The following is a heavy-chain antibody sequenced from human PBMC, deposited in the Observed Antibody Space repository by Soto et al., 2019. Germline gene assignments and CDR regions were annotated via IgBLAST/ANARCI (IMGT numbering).Heavy chain of an antibody. Sequence: SETLSLTCTVSDDFISSYYWNWIRQPAGKGLEWIGRVSTNGATNYNPSLESRVTMSVDTSKNQFSLKLTSVTAADTAVYFCERADSEILTGSYAMDVWGQGTTVTVSS. CDR3: ERADSEILTGSYAMDV. CDR1: DDFISSYY. V-gene: IGHV4-4*07. J-gene: IGHJ6*02. CDR2: VSTNGAT. D-gene: IGHD3-9*01.